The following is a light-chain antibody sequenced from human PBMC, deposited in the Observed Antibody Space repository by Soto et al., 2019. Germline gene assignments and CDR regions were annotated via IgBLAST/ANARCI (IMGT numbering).Light chain of an antibody. CDR3: QQYNNWPLT. CDR1: QSVSSN. CDR2: GAS. J-gene: IGKJ4*01. V-gene: IGKV3-15*01. Sequence: EIVMTQSPATLSVSPGERATLSCRASQSVSSNLAWYQQKLGQAPRLLIYGASTRATGIPARFSGSGSRTEFTLTISSLQSEDFAVYYCQQYNNWPLTFGGGTKVEIK.